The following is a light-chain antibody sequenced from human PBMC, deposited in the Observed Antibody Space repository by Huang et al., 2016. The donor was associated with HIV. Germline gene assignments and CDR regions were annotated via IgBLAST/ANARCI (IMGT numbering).Light chain of an antibody. V-gene: IGKV3-11*01. J-gene: IGKJ5*01. CDR1: QSVRNY. CDR3: QQRSNWPIT. Sequence: DIVLTQSPATLSLSPGLRATLSCRASQSVRNYLAWYQQKPGQSPRLLIFDTSNRATGVPARFSGSGSGADCTLTISGLEPEDCAVYYCQQRSNWPITFGQGTRLEIK. CDR2: DTS.